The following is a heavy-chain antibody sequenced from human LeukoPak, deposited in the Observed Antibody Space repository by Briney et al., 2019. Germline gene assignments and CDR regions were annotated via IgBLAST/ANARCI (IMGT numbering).Heavy chain of an antibody. CDR3: AREGGTGFDY. CDR1: GFTFSSYG. CDR2: IRYDGSDK. Sequence: GGSLRLSCVTSGFTFSSYGMHWVRQAPGKGLEWLAFIRYDGSDKYYTDSVKGRFTISRDSSKSTLFLQMNRLRVEDTAVYYCAREGGTGFDYWGQGTLVTVSS. D-gene: IGHD1-1*01. V-gene: IGHV3-30*02. J-gene: IGHJ4*02.